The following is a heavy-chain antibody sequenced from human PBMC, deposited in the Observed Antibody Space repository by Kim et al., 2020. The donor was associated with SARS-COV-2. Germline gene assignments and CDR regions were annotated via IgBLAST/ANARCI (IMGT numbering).Heavy chain of an antibody. CDR1: GFTFSSYS. D-gene: IGHD5-18*01. Sequence: GGSLRLSCAASGFTFSSYSMNWVRQAPGKGLEWVSSISSSSSYIYYADSVKGRFTISRDNAKNSLYLQMNSLRAEDTAVYYCARVMSWDTAMVYYYYGMDVWGQGTTVTVSS. CDR3: ARVMSWDTAMVYYYYGMDV. CDR2: ISSSSSYI. J-gene: IGHJ6*02. V-gene: IGHV3-21*01.